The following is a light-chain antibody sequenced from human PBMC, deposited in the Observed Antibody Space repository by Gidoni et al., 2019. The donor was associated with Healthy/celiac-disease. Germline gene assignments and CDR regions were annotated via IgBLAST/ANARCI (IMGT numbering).Light chain of an antibody. CDR1: QSVLYSSNNKNY. CDR3: QQYYSTPWT. Sequence: DIVMTQSPSSLAVSLGERATINCKSSQSVLYSSNNKNYLAWYQQKPGQTPKLLIYWASTRESGVHDRFSGSGSGTDFTLTSSSLQAEDVAVYYCQQYYSTPWTFGQGTKVEIK. J-gene: IGKJ1*01. V-gene: IGKV4-1*01. CDR2: WAS.